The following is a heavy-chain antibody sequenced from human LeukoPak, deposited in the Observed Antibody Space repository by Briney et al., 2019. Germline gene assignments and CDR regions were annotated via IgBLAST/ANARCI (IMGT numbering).Heavy chain of an antibody. CDR2: ISAYNGNT. CDR1: GYTFTSYG. CDR3: ARVRPALLAAAGTGFDY. D-gene: IGHD6-13*01. V-gene: IGHV1-18*01. J-gene: IGHJ4*02. Sequence: ASVKVSCKASGYTFTSYGISWVRQAPGQGLEWMGWISAYNGNTNYAQKLQGRVTMTTDTSTSTAYMELRSLRSDDTAVYYCARVRPALLAAAGTGFDYWGQGTLVTVSS.